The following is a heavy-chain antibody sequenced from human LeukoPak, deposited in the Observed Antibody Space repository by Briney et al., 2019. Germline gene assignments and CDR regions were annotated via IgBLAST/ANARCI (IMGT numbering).Heavy chain of an antibody. V-gene: IGHV3-11*01. Sequence: GGSLRLSCAASGFTFSDYYMSWIRQAPGKGLEWVSYISSSGSTIYYADSVKGRFTISRDNAKNSLYLQMNSLRAEDTAVYYCARSLGYCSGGSCPPRFDYWGQGTLVTVSS. J-gene: IGHJ4*02. CDR3: ARSLGYCSGGSCPPRFDY. CDR1: GFTFSDYY. CDR2: ISSSGSTI. D-gene: IGHD2-15*01.